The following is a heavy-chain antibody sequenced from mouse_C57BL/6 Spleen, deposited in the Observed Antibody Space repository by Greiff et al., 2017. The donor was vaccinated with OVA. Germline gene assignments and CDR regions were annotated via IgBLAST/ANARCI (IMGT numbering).Heavy chain of an antibody. CDR3: AREGYGSFYYIDY. D-gene: IGHD1-1*01. CDR2: SSDGGSYT. V-gene: IGHV5-4*01. CDR1: GFTFSSYA. J-gene: IGHJ2*01. Sequence: EVKLVESGGGLVKPGGSLKLSCAASGFTFSSYAMSWVRQTREKRLEWVATSSDGGSYTYYPDNVKGRFTNCRDNAKNNLYMQMSHLKSEDTTMYYYAREGYGSFYYIDYWGQGTTLTVSS.